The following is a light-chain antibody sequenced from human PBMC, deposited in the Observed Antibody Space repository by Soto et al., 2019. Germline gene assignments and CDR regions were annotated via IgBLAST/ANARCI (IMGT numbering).Light chain of an antibody. CDR1: QTLVHSDGSTY. V-gene: IGKV2-30*02. CDR2: KVS. Sequence: DVVLTQSPLSLPVTLGQQAFITCRSSQTLVHSDGSTYLNWFLQRPGQSPRRLIYKVSDRESGVPDRFSGSGSGTDFTLKISRAEAEDVGVYYCMRSTHWPPWTFGQGTKVEIK. J-gene: IGKJ1*01. CDR3: MRSTHWPPWT.